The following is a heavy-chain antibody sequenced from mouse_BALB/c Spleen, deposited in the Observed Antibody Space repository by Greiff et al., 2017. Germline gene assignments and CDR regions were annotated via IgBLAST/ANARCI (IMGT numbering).Heavy chain of an antibody. D-gene: IGHD1-1*01. Sequence: VQLQQSGAELMKPGASVKISCKATGYTFSSYWIEWVKQRPGHGLEWIGEILPGSGSTNYNEKFKGKATFTADTSSNTAYMQLSSLTSEDSAVYYCAFITTVSYAMDYWGQGTSVTVSS. V-gene: IGHV1-9*01. CDR2: ILPGSGST. J-gene: IGHJ4*01. CDR1: GYTFSSYW. CDR3: AFITTVSYAMDY.